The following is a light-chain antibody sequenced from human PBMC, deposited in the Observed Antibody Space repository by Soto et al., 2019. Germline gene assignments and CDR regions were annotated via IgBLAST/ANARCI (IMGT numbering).Light chain of an antibody. CDR1: QSVASN. Sequence: EIVMTQSPATLSVSPGERATLSCRPSQSVASNLAWYRHKPGQAPRLLIYGESTRATGIPARFSGSGSGTEFTLTISSLQSEDFAVYYCQQYDNWPQTFGQGTKLEIK. J-gene: IGKJ2*01. CDR2: GES. V-gene: IGKV3-15*01. CDR3: QQYDNWPQT.